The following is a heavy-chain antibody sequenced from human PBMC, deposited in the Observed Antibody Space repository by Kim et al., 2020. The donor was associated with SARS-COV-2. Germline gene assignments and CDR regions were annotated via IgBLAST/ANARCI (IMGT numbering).Heavy chain of an antibody. J-gene: IGHJ6*02. CDR1: GFTFSDYY. CDR2: ISSSSSYT. D-gene: IGHD3-16*02. Sequence: GGSLRLSCAASGFTFSDYYMSCIRQAPGKGLEWVSYISSSSSYTNYADSVKGRFTISRDNAKNSLYLQMNSLRAEDTAVYYCARVGFVYVWGSYRDYYYYYGMDVWGQGTTVTVSS. CDR3: ARVGFVYVWGSYRDYYYYYGMDV. V-gene: IGHV3-11*05.